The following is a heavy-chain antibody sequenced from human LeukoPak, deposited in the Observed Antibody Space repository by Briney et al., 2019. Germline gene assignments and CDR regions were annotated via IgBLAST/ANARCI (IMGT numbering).Heavy chain of an antibody. V-gene: IGHV4-39*01. J-gene: IGHJ5*02. CDR1: GDSISSSSYY. CDR3: ARGRSPYSSSSSPKRWFDP. D-gene: IGHD6-6*01. Sequence: PSETLSLTCTVSGDSISSSSYYWGWVRQPPGKGLEWIGTIFYSGSTYYNPSLKSRVIMSVDTSKNQFSLKLSSVTAADTAVYYCARGRSPYSSSSSPKRWFDPWGQGTLVTVSS. CDR2: IFYSGST.